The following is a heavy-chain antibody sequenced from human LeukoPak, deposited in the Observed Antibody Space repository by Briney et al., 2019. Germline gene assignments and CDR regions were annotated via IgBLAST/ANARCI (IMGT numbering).Heavy chain of an antibody. Sequence: SQTLSLTCTVSGGSLSSDYYYWNWIRQPAGKGVEWIGRIYTSGGTNYNPSLGNRVTLSIDRSNNQFSLKLTSVTAADTALYYCARDPESFGELFGSYMDVWGRGTTVIVSS. CDR1: GGSLSSDYYY. CDR2: IYTSGGT. J-gene: IGHJ6*03. CDR3: ARDPESFGELFGSYMDV. D-gene: IGHD3-10*01. V-gene: IGHV4-61*02.